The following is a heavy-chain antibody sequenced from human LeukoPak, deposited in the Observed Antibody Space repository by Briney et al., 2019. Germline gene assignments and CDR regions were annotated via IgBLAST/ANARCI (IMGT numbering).Heavy chain of an antibody. V-gene: IGHV1-69*06. Sequence: ASVKVSCKASGGTFSSYAISWVRQAPGQGLEWMGGIIPIFGTASYAQKFQGRVTITADKSTSTAYMELSSLRSEDTAVYYCARGMVRGVNNWFDPWGQGTLVTVSS. CDR1: GGTFSSYA. CDR3: ARGMVRGVNNWFDP. D-gene: IGHD3-10*01. J-gene: IGHJ5*02. CDR2: IIPIFGTA.